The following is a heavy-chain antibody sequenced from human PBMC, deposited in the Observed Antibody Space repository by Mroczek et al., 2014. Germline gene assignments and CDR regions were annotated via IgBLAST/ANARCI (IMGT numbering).Heavy chain of an antibody. D-gene: IGHD2-15*01. CDR1: GGSISSYY. CDR2: IYYSGST. Sequence: QVQLQQWGPGLVKPSETLSLTCTVSGGSISSYYWSWIRQPPGKGLEWIGYIYYSGSTNYNPSLKSRVTISVDTSKNQFSLKLSSVTAADTAVYYCARHQEVLALGYCSGGSCYPGAFDIWGPRDNGHPSL. J-gene: IGHJ3*02. V-gene: IGHV4-59*08. CDR3: ARHQEVLALGYCSGGSCYPGAFDI.